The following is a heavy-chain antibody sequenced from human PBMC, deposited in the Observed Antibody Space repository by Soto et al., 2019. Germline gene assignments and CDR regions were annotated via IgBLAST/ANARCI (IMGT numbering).Heavy chain of an antibody. V-gene: IGHV4-39*01. J-gene: IGHJ6*02. D-gene: IGHD6-6*01. CDR3: AGLCLSSSSGVVYYYGMDV. CDR2: IYYSGST. Sequence: ETLSLTCTVSGGSISSSSYYWGWIRQPPGKGLEWIGSIYYSGSTYYNPSLKSRVTISVDTSKNQFSLKLSSVTAADTAVYYCAGLCLSSSSGVVYYYGMDVWGQGTTVTVS. CDR1: GGSISSSSYY.